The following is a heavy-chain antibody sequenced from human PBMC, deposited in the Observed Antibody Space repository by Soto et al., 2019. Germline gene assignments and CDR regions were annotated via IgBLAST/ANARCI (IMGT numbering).Heavy chain of an antibody. D-gene: IGHD2-2*01. CDR2: IRDSDDST. Sequence: EVQLLESGGGLVQPGGSLRLSCAASGITFSNYAMSWVRQAPGKGLEWVPSIRDSDDSTYYADSVKGRFSISRDNSKNTLYLQMNSLRAEDTAVYYCAKGTSFGYWGQGTLVTVSS. CDR3: AKGTSFGY. CDR1: GITFSNYA. V-gene: IGHV3-23*01. J-gene: IGHJ4*02.